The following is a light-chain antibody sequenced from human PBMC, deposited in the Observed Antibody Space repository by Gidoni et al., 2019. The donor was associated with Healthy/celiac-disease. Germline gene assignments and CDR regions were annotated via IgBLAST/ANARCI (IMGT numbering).Light chain of an antibody. J-gene: IGKJ2*01. CDR3: QQRSNWHPTT. V-gene: IGKV3-11*01. Sequence: EIVLTQSPATLSLSPGERATLSCRASQSVSSYLAWYQQKPGQAPRLLIYDASNRATGIPARFSGSGSGTDFTLTISSLGPEDFAVYYCQQRSNWHPTTFGQGTKLEIK. CDR2: DAS. CDR1: QSVSSY.